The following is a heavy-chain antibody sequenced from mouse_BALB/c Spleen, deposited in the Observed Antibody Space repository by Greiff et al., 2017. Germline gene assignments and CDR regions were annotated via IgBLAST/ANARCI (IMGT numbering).Heavy chain of an antibody. CDR3: TNGNYAFAY. D-gene: IGHD2-1*01. V-gene: IGHV5-17*02. CDR2: ISSGSSTI. CDR1: GFTFSSFG. Sequence: EVQGVESGGGLVQPGGSRKLSCAASGFTFSSFGMHWVRQAPEKGLEWVAYISSGSSTIYYADTVKGRFTISRDNPKNTLFLQMTSLRSEDTAMYYCTNGNYAFAYWGQGTLVTVSA. J-gene: IGHJ3*01.